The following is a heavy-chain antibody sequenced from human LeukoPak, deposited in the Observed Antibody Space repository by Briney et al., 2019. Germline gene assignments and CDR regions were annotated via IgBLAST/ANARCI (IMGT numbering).Heavy chain of an antibody. CDR3: ARDRHDILTGYYPAREDY. CDR1: GFTFSTYS. V-gene: IGHV3-21*01. D-gene: IGHD3-9*01. CDR2: ISSSSSYI. Sequence: GGSLRLSCAASGFTFSTYSMNWVRQAPGKGLEWVSAISSSSSYIYYADSVKGRFTISRDNDKNSLYPQMHSLGAENTAVYYCARDRHDILTGYYPAREDYWGQGTLVTVSS. J-gene: IGHJ4*02.